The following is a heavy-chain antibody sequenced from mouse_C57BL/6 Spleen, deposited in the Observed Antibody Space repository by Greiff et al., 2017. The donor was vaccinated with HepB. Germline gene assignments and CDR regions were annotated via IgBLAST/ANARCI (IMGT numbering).Heavy chain of an antibody. V-gene: IGHV5-12*01. Sequence: EVQRVESGGGLVQPGGSLKLSCAASGFTFSDYYMYWVRQTPEKRLEWVAYISNGGGSTYYPDTVKGRFTISRDNAKNTLYLQMSRLKSEDTAMYYCASGELGAYYAMDYWGQGTSVTVSS. CDR1: GFTFSDYY. CDR2: ISNGGGST. J-gene: IGHJ4*01. D-gene: IGHD3-1*01. CDR3: ASGELGAYYAMDY.